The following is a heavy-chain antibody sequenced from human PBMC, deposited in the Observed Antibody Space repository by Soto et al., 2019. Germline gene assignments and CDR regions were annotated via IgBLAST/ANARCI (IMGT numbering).Heavy chain of an antibody. CDR2: VGHRGTT. Sequence: QVQLQESGPGLVKPSGTLSLTCAVSGASISDNNWWSWVRQPPGKGLEWIGEVGHRGTTNHNPSLRSRVTIAMDKSKNQISLTLSAVTAADSAVYYCASHIGVTGTRGFDYWGQGTLVTVSS. J-gene: IGHJ4*02. V-gene: IGHV4-4*02. CDR3: ASHIGVTGTRGFDY. D-gene: IGHD6-19*01. CDR1: GASISDNNW.